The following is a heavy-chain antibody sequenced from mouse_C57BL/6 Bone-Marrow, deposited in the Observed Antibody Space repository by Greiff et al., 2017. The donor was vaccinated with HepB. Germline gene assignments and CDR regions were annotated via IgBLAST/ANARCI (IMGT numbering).Heavy chain of an antibody. D-gene: IGHD1-1*01. Sequence: VQLQQSGAELVRPGASVTLSCKASGYTFTDYEMDWVKQTPVHGLEWIGAIYPETGGTAYNQKFKGKAILTADKSSSTAYMQLRSLTSEDSAVYYCTRPAYYGSSSSWYFEVWGTATTVTVSS. CDR1: GYTFTDYE. CDR2: IYPETGGT. J-gene: IGHJ1*03. CDR3: TRPAYYGSSSSWYFEV. V-gene: IGHV1-15*01.